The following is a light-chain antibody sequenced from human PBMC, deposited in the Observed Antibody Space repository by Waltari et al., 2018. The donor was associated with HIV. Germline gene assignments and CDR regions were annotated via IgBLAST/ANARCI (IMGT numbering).Light chain of an antibody. CDR1: SLRKYS. J-gene: IGLJ1*01. Sequence: SSELTQDPAVSVALGQTVRITCQGDSLRKYSENWYQQKPGQAPLDVMYGKDNRPSGIPARFPGSSSGNTGSLTITGAQAEDEADYYCESRHSNDKHHVFGTGTKVTV. CDR3: ESRHSNDKHHV. CDR2: GKD. V-gene: IGLV3-19*01.